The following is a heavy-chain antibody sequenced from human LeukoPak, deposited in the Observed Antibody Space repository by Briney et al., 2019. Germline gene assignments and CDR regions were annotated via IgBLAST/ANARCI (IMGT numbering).Heavy chain of an antibody. CDR1: GLTFSSSA. Sequence: GGSLRLSCAASGLTFSSSAMRWFCQAPGKGLEWVSAISGGGGTYYEDSVQGRFTVSRDNSKNTLYLQINTLRAEGTALYYCAIQPGSWTVGCCYFDYWGEGIPVTVSS. D-gene: IGHD2-8*02. J-gene: IGHJ4*02. CDR3: AIQPGSWTVGCCYFDY. V-gene: IGHV3-23*01. CDR2: ISGGGGT.